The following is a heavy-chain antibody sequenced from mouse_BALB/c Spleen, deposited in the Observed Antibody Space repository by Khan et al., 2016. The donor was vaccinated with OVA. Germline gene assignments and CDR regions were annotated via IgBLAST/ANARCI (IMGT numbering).Heavy chain of an antibody. CDR3: SQSHDYCGSIHLFDY. CDR1: GLTFGTYT. CDR2: IRGGGIT. J-gene: IGHJ2*01. D-gene: IGHD1-1*01. Sequence: EVALVESGGGLVQPGGSLKLSCAASGLTFGTYTMSWVRQTPEKRLEWVAYIRGGGITYYLDTGKGRFTITRDKAKNTLYLQLSSQKSEDKDREYCSQSHDYCGSIHLFDYWGQGTTLTVSS. V-gene: IGHV5-12-2*01.